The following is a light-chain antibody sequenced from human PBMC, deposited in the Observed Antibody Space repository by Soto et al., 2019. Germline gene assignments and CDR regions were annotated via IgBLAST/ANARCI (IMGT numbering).Light chain of an antibody. CDR2: GAS. J-gene: IGKJ1*01. V-gene: IGKV3-20*01. CDR3: QQYGSSFWT. CDR1: QDIRSS. Sequence: EIVLTQSPGTLSLSPGERATLSCRASQDIRSSLAWYQQKPGQAPRLLIYGASSRATGIPDRFSGSGSGTDFTLTISRLDPEDFAVYYCQQYGSSFWTFGQGTKV.